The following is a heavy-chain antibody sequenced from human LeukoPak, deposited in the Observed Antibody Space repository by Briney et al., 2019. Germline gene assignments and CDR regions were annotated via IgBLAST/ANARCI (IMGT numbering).Heavy chain of an antibody. V-gene: IGHV4-59*01. CDR2: IYYSGST. Sequence: PSETLSLTCTVSGGSISSYYWSWIRQPPGKGLEGIGYIYYSGSTNYNPSLKTRVTISVDTSNNQFSLKLSSLTAADTAVYYCASGYYDYWSRYYYGMDVWGQGTTVTVSS. J-gene: IGHJ6*02. CDR3: ASGYYDYWSRYYYGMDV. D-gene: IGHD5-12*01. CDR1: GGSISSYY.